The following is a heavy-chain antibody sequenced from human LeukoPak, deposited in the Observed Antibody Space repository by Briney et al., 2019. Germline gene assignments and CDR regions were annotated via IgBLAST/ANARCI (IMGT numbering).Heavy chain of an antibody. D-gene: IGHD3-10*01. Sequence: SETLSLTCTVSGGSISSYCWSWIRQPAGKGLEWIGRIYTSGSTNYNPSLKSRVTMSVDTSKNQFSLKLSSVTAADTAVYYCARGSMVRGATSQYAFDIWGQGTMVTVSS. J-gene: IGHJ3*02. CDR2: IYTSGST. CDR3: ARGSMVRGATSQYAFDI. CDR1: GGSISSYC. V-gene: IGHV4-4*07.